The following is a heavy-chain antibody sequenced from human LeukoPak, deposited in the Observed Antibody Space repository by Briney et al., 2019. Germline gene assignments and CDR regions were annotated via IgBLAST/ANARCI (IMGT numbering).Heavy chain of an antibody. V-gene: IGHV1-69*13. J-gene: IGHJ3*02. CDR3: ALGTPSIWAFDI. CDR1: GGIFSSYA. D-gene: IGHD6-6*01. CDR2: IIPIFGTA. Sequence: SVKVSCKASGGIFSSYAISWVRQAPGQGLEWMGGIIPIFGTANYAQKFQGRVTITADESTSTAYMELSSLRSEDTAVYYCALGTPSIWAFDIWGQGTMVTVSS.